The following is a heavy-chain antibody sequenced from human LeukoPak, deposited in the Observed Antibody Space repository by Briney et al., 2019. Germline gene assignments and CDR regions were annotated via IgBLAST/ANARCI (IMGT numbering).Heavy chain of an antibody. Sequence: SETLSLTCTVSGGSISSYYWSWIRQPPGKGLEWIGYIYYSGSTNYNPSLKSRVTISVDTSKNQFSLKLSSVTAADTAVYYCARQADYGDYRDWGQGTLVTVSS. D-gene: IGHD4-17*01. CDR1: GGSISSYY. CDR3: ARQADYGDYRD. J-gene: IGHJ4*02. V-gene: IGHV4-59*08. CDR2: IYYSGST.